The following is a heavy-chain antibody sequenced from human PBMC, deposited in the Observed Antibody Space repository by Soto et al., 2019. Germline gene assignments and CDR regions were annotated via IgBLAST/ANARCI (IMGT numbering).Heavy chain of an antibody. J-gene: IGHJ6*02. CDR2: IYYSGST. CDR1: GGSISSSSYY. D-gene: IGHD2-2*01. CDR3: ARHGVGCISTSCRPDYSYYGMYV. Sequence: ETLSLTCTVSGGSISSSSYYWGWIRQPPGKGLEWIGSIYYSGSTYYNPSLKSRVTISVDTSKNQFSLKLSSVTAADTAVYYCARHGVGCISTSCRPDYSYYGMYVWGQGTTVTVSS. V-gene: IGHV4-39*01.